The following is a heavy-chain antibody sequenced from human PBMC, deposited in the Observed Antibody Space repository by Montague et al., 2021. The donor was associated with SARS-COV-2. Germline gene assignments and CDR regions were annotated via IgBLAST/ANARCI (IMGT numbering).Heavy chain of an antibody. D-gene: IGHD2-15*01. V-gene: IGHV4-39*02. CDR2: IFYSGGT. CDR3: ARNLYCYSSDSYG. J-gene: IGHJ4*02. CDR1: GGSMSTNDYY. Sequence: SETLSLTCSVSGGSMSTNDYYWGWIRPPPGKGLVWIGSIFYSGGTXYTPSLRSRVTISVDTSKNHFSLKLSSATAADTAVYFCARNLYCYSSDSYGWGQGTLVTVSS.